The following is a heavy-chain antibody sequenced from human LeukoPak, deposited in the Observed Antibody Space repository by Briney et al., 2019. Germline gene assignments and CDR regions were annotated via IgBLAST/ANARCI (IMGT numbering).Heavy chain of an antibody. CDR1: GGSLGDYY. J-gene: IGHJ5*02. Sequence: SETLSLTCAVSGGSLGDYYWSWVRQAPGEGLEWIGEINQSGSINYSPSLKSRPTLSIDPSKNQFSLNLTSVTAADTAVYYCARGGRAISRAWGQGILVTVSS. D-gene: IGHD3-3*01. CDR2: INQSGSI. V-gene: IGHV4-34*01. CDR3: ARGGRAISRA.